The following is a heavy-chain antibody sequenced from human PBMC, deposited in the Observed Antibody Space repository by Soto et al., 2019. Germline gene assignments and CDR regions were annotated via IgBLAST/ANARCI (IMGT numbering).Heavy chain of an antibody. Sequence: QVQLVQSGAEVKQPGSSVKVSCKASGGTFSSYAISWVRQAPGQGLEWMGGIIPIFGTANYAQKFQGRVTITADESTSTAYMELSSLRSEDTAVYYCARDLYSSSWYGSYYYYGMDVWGQGTTVTVSS. D-gene: IGHD6-13*01. CDR3: ARDLYSSSWYGSYYYYGMDV. CDR2: IIPIFGTA. V-gene: IGHV1-69*01. J-gene: IGHJ6*02. CDR1: GGTFSSYA.